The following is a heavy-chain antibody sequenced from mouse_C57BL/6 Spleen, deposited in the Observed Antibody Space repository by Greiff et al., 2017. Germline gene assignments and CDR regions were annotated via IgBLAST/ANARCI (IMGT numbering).Heavy chain of an antibody. CDR3: ARMGGTSAHWYFDV. V-gene: IGHV2-2*01. J-gene: IGHJ1*03. CDR1: GFSLTSYG. CDR2: IWSGGST. D-gene: IGHD4-1*01. Sequence: QVQLQQSGPGLVQPSQSLSITCTVSGFSLTSYGVHWVRQSPGKGLEWLGVIWSGGSTDYNAAFISRLSISKDNSKSQVFFKMNSLQAADTAIYYCARMGGTSAHWYFDVWGTGTTVTVSS.